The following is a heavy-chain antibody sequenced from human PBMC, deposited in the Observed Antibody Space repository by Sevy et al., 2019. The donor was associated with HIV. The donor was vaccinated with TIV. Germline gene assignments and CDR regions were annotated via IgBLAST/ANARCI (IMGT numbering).Heavy chain of an antibody. CDR2: ISSSSSTI. CDR3: ARDDDCSSTSCYIGRDFDY. Sequence: GGSLRLSCAASGFTFSSYSMNWVRQAPGKGLEWVSYISSSSSTIYYADSVKGRFTISRDNAKNSLYLQMNSLRAEDTAVYYGARDDDCSSTSCYIGRDFDYWGQGTLVTVSS. J-gene: IGHJ4*02. CDR1: GFTFSSYS. V-gene: IGHV3-48*01. D-gene: IGHD2-2*02.